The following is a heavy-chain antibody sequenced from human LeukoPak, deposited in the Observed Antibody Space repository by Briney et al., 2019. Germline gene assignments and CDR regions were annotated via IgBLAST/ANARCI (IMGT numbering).Heavy chain of an antibody. CDR1: GDSISSSNSY. V-gene: IGHV4-39*07. Sequence: PSETLSLTCTLSGDSISSSNSYWGWIRQPPGKGLEWIGSMWFGATTSYDPSLKSRVTISIDPSKNQFSLKLSSVTAADTALCYCARGRRGSYFQDYWGQGTLVTVSS. CDR2: MWFGATT. D-gene: IGHD1-26*01. J-gene: IGHJ4*02. CDR3: ARGRRGSYFQDY.